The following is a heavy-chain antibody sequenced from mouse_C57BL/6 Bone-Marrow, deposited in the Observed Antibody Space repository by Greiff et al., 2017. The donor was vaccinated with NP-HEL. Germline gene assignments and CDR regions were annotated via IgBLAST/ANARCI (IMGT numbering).Heavy chain of an antibody. V-gene: IGHV14-3*01. CDR2: IDPANGNT. J-gene: IGHJ2*01. CDR1: GFNIKNTY. Sequence: VQLKESVAELVRPGASVKLSCTASGFNIKNTYMHWVKQRPEQGLEWIGRIDPANGNTKYDPKFQGKATITADKSSTTASLQLSSLSSEDPAISYCASSRQTAHALDYWGQGTTLPVSS. CDR3: ASSRQTAHALDY. D-gene: IGHD3-2*02.